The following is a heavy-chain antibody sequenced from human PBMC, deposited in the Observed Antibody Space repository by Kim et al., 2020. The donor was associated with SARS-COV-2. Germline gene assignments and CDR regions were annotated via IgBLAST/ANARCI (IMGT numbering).Heavy chain of an antibody. CDR3: GRGTGD. Sequence: SDGGTTYYADSLKDRFTISRDNSKNTMYLQMSSLRLEDTGVYYCGRGTGDWGQGTLVTVSS. J-gene: IGHJ4*02. CDR2: SDGGTT. V-gene: IGHV3-64*03. D-gene: IGHD3-16*01.